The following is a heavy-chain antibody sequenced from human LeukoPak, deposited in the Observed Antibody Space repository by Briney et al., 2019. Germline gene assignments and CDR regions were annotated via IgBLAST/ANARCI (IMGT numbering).Heavy chain of an antibody. CDR2: IYYSGTT. D-gene: IGHD3-22*01. Sequence: PSETLSLTCTVSGGSISSGAYFWSWIRQHPGKGLEWIGFIYYSGTTYYNPSLKSRVTLSKDTSKNHFSLTLSSVTAADTAVYYCARDHYYDSSGYYGVNWFDPWGQGTLVTVSS. V-gene: IGHV4-31*03. CDR3: ARDHYYDSSGYYGVNWFDP. CDR1: GGSISSGAYF. J-gene: IGHJ5*02.